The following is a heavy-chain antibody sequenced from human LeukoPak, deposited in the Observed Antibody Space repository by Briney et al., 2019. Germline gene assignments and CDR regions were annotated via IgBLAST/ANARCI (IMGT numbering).Heavy chain of an antibody. CDR2: IRGSGGST. CDR3: AKKYSTGLDP. Sequence: GGSLRLSCAASGFTFSSYAMSWVRQAPGKGLEWVSDIRGSGGSTYYADSVKGRFTISRDNSKNTLYLQMNSLRTEDTAVYYCAKKYSTGLDPWGQGTLVTVSS. J-gene: IGHJ5*02. CDR1: GFTFSSYA. D-gene: IGHD1-26*01. V-gene: IGHV3-23*01.